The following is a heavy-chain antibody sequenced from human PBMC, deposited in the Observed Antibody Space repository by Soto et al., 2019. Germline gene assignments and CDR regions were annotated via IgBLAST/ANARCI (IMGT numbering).Heavy chain of an antibody. CDR1: GFTFSSYG. CDR3: ARLMEPQLGY. D-gene: IGHD6-13*01. CDR2: ISYDGRNK. Sequence: QVQLVESGGGVVQPGRSLRLSCAASGFTFSSYGMHWVRQAPGKGLEWVAVISYDGRNKYYADSVKGRFTISRDNSKNTLYMQMNSLRAEDTAVYYCARLMEPQLGYWGQGTLVTVSS. V-gene: IGHV3-30*03. J-gene: IGHJ4*02.